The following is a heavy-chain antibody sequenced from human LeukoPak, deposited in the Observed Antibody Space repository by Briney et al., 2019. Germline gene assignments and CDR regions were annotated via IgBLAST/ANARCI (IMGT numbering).Heavy chain of an antibody. CDR3: VRLRRNNDRSGYYYYYDC. J-gene: IGHJ4*02. Sequence: PGGSLTLSCAASGYTFSDFSVNWVRQAPGKGLEWVSSISVRSNYRYYADSVRGRFTISRDDARDSLFLQMNSLRAEDTAVYFCVRLRRNNDRSGYYYYYDCWGQGTLVTVSS. D-gene: IGHD3-22*01. CDR2: ISVRSNYR. V-gene: IGHV3-21*01. CDR1: GYTFSDFS.